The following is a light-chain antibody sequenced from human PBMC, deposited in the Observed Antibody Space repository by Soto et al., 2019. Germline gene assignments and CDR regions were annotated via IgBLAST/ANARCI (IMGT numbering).Light chain of an antibody. CDR2: DVS. CDR1: QSISSC. Sequence: DMQMTQSPSTLSLSLGDRVTITCRAGQSISSCFSWYQQKPGKAPKLLIYDVSNLENGVPSRFRGSGSGTDFTLTISSLKPDDFAIYYCQQSNCYSYTFGQGTRLDIK. V-gene: IGKV1-5*01. CDR3: QQSNCYSYT. J-gene: IGKJ2*01.